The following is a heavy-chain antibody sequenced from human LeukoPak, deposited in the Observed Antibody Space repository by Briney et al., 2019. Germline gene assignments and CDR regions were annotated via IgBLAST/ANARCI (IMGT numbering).Heavy chain of an antibody. CDR2: IYHSGST. CDR3: ARDEYCSGGSCGDYFDY. Sequence: NPSETLSLTCAVSGGSISSYYWSWIRQPPGKGLEWIGEIYHSGSTNYNPSLKSRVTISVDKSKNQFSLKLSSVTAADTAVYYCARDEYCSGGSCGDYFDYWGQGTLVTVSS. V-gene: IGHV4-59*12. D-gene: IGHD2-15*01. J-gene: IGHJ4*02. CDR1: GGSISSYY.